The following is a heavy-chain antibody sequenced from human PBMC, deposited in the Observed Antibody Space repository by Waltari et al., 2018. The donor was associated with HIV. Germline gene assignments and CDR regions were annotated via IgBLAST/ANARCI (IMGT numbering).Heavy chain of an antibody. D-gene: IGHD2-2*01. CDR1: EYTFTTYH. J-gene: IGHJ4*02. V-gene: IGHV1-2*04. CDR2: INPDNGDT. CDR3: ARALSTTWHNLDY. Sequence: QVQLIQSGAEMKKPGASMKVSCKASEYTFTTYHIHWVLQAHGAGLEWMGWINPDNGDTQYAQKFQGWVSMTRDTSINTAYMNLTRLRSEDSAVYYCARALSTTWHNLDYWGQGTLVTVSS.